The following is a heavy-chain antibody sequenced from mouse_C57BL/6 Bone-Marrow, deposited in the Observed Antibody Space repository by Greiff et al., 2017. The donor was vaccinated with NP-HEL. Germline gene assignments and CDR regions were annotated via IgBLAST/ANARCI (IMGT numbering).Heavy chain of an antibody. CDR1: GFNIKDYY. Sequence: EVKLVESGAELVKPGASVKLSCTASGFNIKDYYMHWVKQRTEQGLEWIGRIDPEDGETKYAPKFQGKATITADTSSNTAYLQLSSLTSEDTAVYYCARDTTVVAPYAMDYWGQGTSVTVSS. V-gene: IGHV14-2*01. CDR3: ARDTTVVAPYAMDY. J-gene: IGHJ4*01. CDR2: IDPEDGET. D-gene: IGHD1-1*01.